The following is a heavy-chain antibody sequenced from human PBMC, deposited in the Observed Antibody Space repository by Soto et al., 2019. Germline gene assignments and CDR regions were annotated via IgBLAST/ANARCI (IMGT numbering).Heavy chain of an antibody. D-gene: IGHD1-26*01. CDR1: GYSISSGYY. CDR2: IYHSGST. Sequence: PSETLSLTCAVSGYSISSGYYWGWIRQPPGKGLEWIGSIYHSGSTYYNPSLKSRVTISVDTPKNQFSLKLSSVTAADTAVYYCARVGWEYYYYYGMDVWGQGTTVTSP. CDR3: ARVGWEYYYYYGMDV. J-gene: IGHJ6*02. V-gene: IGHV4-38-2*01.